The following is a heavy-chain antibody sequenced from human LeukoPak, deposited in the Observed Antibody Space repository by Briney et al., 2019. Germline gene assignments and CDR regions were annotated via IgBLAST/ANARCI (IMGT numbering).Heavy chain of an antibody. CDR2: ISYDGSNK. J-gene: IGHJ4*02. CDR1: GFTFSSYA. D-gene: IGHD6-13*01. V-gene: IGHV3-30-3*01. Sequence: GGSLRLSCAASGFTFSSYAMHWVRQAPGKGLEWVAVISYDGSNKYYADSVKGRFTISRDNSKNTLYLQMNSLRAEDTAVYYCATGQAAAVSYWGQGTLVTVSS. CDR3: ATGQAAAVSY.